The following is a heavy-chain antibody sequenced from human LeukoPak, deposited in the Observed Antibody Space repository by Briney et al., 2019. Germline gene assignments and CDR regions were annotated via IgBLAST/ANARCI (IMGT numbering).Heavy chain of an antibody. D-gene: IGHD6-6*01. J-gene: IGHJ4*02. CDR1: GGSVSSSSYY. V-gene: IGHV4-39*01. CDR2: IYYSGST. CDR3: ARHDGSSSLGLFDY. Sequence: SETLSLTCTVSGGSVSSSSYYWGWIRQPPGKGLEWIGSIYYSGSTLLNPSLKSRVTISVDTSKNQFFLKLRSVTVTDTAVYYCARHDGSSSLGLFDYWGQGTLVTVSS.